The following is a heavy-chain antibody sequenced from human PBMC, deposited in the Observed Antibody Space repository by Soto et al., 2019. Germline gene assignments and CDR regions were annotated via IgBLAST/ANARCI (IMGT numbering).Heavy chain of an antibody. J-gene: IGHJ3*02. D-gene: IGHD6-19*01. Sequence: EVQLVESGGGLVKHGGSLRLSWAASGFTFSSSSMNWVRQAPGKGLEWVSSITRGSSYIYYADSVKVRFTISRDNAKHSLYLPMYILRAEDTAIYYGADERYRTGWYGPVAFDIWGQGTMVTVSS. V-gene: IGHV3-21*01. CDR3: ADERYRTGWYGPVAFDI. CDR2: ITRGSSYI. CDR1: GFTFSSSS.